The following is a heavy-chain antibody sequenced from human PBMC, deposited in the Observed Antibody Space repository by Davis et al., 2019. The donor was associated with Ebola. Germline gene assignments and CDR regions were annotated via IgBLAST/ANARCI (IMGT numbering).Heavy chain of an antibody. CDR2: INHSGST. J-gene: IGHJ6*02. Sequence: MPSETLSLTCAVSAGSFSAYYLSWIRQPPGKGLAWIGEINHSGSTNFHPSLKSRVTISVDTSKNQFSLKLSSVTAADTAVYYCARRDIVVVGGMDVWGQGTTVTVSS. CDR3: ARRDIVVVGGMDV. D-gene: IGHD2-15*01. CDR1: AGSFSAYY. V-gene: IGHV4-34*01.